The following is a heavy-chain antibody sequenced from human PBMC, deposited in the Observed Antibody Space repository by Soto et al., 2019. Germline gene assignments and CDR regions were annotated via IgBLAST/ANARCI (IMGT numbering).Heavy chain of an antibody. Sequence: QVQLVQSGAEVKKPGASVKVSCKASGYTFIRYGLSWVRQAPGQGLEWMGWISTHNGNTYYSQNFQGRVTMTSDTPTSTAYMEMRSLRSDDTAFYYCVRDEISSAGLDPWCQGTLVTVSS. J-gene: IGHJ5*02. CDR3: VRDEISSAGLDP. CDR1: GYTFIRYG. CDR2: ISTHNGNT. V-gene: IGHV1-18*01.